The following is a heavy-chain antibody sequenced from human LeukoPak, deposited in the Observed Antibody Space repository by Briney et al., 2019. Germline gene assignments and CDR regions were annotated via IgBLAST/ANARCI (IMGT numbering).Heavy chain of an antibody. V-gene: IGHV1-2*02. CDR3: ARDQLLSRRAAALLGY. Sequence: ASVKVSCKASGYTFTGYYMHWVRQAPGQGLEWMGWINPNSGGTNYAQKFQGRVTMTRDTSISTAYMELSRLRSDDTAVYYCARDQLLSRRAAALLGYWGQGTLVTVSS. D-gene: IGHD2-2*01. CDR1: GYTFTGYY. J-gene: IGHJ4*02. CDR2: INPNSGGT.